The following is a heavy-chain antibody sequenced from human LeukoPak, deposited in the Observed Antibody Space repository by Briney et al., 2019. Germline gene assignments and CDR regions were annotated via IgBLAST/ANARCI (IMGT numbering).Heavy chain of an antibody. CDR1: GFNFRAYA. Sequence: PGGSLRLSCAPSGFNFRAYAMTWVRQAPGKGLDWVSGISGSGGTTYYADSVRGRFTISRDNSKNTVYLQLNNLRAEDTAVYYCAKDGVATQHALDIWGHGTMVTVSS. J-gene: IGHJ3*02. CDR3: AKDGVATQHALDI. CDR2: ISGSGGTT. V-gene: IGHV3-23*01. D-gene: IGHD5-12*01.